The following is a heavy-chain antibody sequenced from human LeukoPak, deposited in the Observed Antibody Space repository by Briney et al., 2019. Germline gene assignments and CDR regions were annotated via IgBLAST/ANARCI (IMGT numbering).Heavy chain of an antibody. J-gene: IGHJ4*02. D-gene: IGHD3-3*01. CDR3: ARDRRYYDFWSGYLFDY. CDR2: ISYDGSNK. V-gene: IGHV3-30-3*01. Sequence: PGGSLRLSCAASGFTVSSYAMHWVRQAPGKGLEWVAVISYDGSNKYYADSVKGRFTISRDNSKNTLYLQMNSLRAEDTAVYYCARDRRYYDFWSGYLFDYWGQGTLVTVSS. CDR1: GFTVSSYA.